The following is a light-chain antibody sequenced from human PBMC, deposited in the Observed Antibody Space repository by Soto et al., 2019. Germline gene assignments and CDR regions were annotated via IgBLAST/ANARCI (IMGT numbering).Light chain of an antibody. Sequence: QSVLTQPPSVSGATGQRVTISCTGSSSNIGAGYDVHWYQQFPGTAPKLLIYGNSNRPSGVPDRFSGSKSGTSASLAITGLQAEDEADYYCQSYDSSLSGVLGSGTKVTV. CDR1: SSNIGAGYD. V-gene: IGLV1-40*01. CDR3: QSYDSSLSGV. CDR2: GNS. J-gene: IGLJ1*01.